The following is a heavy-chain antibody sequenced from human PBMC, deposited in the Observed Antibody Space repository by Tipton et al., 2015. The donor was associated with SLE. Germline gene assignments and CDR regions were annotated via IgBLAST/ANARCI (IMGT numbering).Heavy chain of an antibody. Sequence: TLSLTCAVYGGSISSSSSYYWAWIRQPPGKGVEWIGEINHSGSTNYNPSLKSRVTISVDTSKNQFSLNLSSMTAADTAVYYCARGGLETHPGAFDIWSQGTMVTVSS. CDR3: ARGGLETHPGAFDI. CDR1: GGSISSSSSYY. CDR2: INHSGST. D-gene: IGHD3/OR15-3a*01. J-gene: IGHJ3*02. V-gene: IGHV4-34*01.